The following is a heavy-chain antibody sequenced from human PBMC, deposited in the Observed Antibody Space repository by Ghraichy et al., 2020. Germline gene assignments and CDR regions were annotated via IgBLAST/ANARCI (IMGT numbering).Heavy chain of an antibody. V-gene: IGHV3-23*01. CDR3: AKERGITMVRGISDY. Sequence: GESLNISCAASGFTFSSYAMSWVRQAPGKGLEWVSVISDSGGSTYYADSVKGRFTISRDNSKNTLYLQMNSLTAEDTAVYYCAKERGITMVRGISDYWGQGTLVTVSS. D-gene: IGHD3-10*01. CDR2: ISDSGGST. J-gene: IGHJ4*02. CDR1: GFTFSSYA.